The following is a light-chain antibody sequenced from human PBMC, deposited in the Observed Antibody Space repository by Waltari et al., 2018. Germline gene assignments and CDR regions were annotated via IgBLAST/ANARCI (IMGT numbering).Light chain of an antibody. Sequence: QSALTQPPSASGSPGQSVPISCTGTPSDVGSYHYVSWYQQHPGKAPKPIIFPVNKPPSGVTDRFSGSKSGNTASLTVSGLQAEDEALYHCSSYAGSSNLLFGGGTMLTVL. CDR3: SSYAGSSNLL. J-gene: IGLJ3*02. CDR1: PSDVGSYHY. CDR2: PVN. V-gene: IGLV2-8*01.